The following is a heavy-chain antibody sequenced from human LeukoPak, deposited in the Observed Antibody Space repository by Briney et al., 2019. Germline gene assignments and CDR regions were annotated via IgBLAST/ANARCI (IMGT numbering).Heavy chain of an antibody. D-gene: IGHD5-12*01. CDR1: GGSFSGYY. V-gene: IGHV4-34*01. CDR2: INHSGST. Sequence: PSETLSLTCAVYGGSFSGYYWSWIRQPPGKGLEWIGEINHSGSTNYNPSLKSQVTISVDTSKNQFSLKLSSVTAADTAVYYCARGYSGYDTGWFDPWGQGTLVTVSS. J-gene: IGHJ5*02. CDR3: ARGYSGYDTGWFDP.